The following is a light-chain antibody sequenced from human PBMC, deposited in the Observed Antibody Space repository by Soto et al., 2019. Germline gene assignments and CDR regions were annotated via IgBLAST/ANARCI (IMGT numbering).Light chain of an antibody. CDR1: QGISSA. Sequence: AIQLTQSPSSLSASVGDRVTITCRASQGISSALAWYQQKPGKAPKLLIYDASSLESGVPSRFSGSGSGTDFALTISSLQPEDFATYYCQQFNSYPLLTFGGGTKVEIK. V-gene: IGKV1-13*02. CDR2: DAS. J-gene: IGKJ4*01. CDR3: QQFNSYPLLT.